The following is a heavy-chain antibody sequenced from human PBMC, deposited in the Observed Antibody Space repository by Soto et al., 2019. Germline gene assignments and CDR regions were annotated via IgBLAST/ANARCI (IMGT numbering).Heavy chain of an antibody. V-gene: IGHV3-30*18. CDR3: AKDQYRKEGYSYFDY. Sequence: GGSLRLSCAASGFTFCSYGMHWVRQAPGKGLEWVAVISYDGSNKYYADSVKGRFTISRDNSKNTLYLQMNSLRAEDTAVYYCAKDQYRKEGYSYFDYWGQGTLVTVSS. J-gene: IGHJ4*02. CDR2: ISYDGSNK. D-gene: IGHD5-18*01. CDR1: GFTFCSYG.